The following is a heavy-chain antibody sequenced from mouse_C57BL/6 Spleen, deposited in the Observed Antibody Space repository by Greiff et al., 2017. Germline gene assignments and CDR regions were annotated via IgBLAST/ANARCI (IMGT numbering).Heavy chain of an antibody. V-gene: IGHV1-69*01. Sequence: QVQLQQPGAELVMPGASVKLSCKASGYTFTSYWMHWVKQRPGQGLEWIGEIDPSDSYTNYNQKFKGKSTLTVDKSSRTAYMQLSSLTSEDSAVYYCARGITTVVAPYWYFDVWGTGTTVTVSS. CDR1: GYTFTSYW. J-gene: IGHJ1*03. D-gene: IGHD1-1*01. CDR2: IDPSDSYT. CDR3: ARGITTVVAPYWYFDV.